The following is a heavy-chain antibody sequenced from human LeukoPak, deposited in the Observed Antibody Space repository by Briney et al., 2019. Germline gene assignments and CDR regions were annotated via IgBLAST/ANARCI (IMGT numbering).Heavy chain of an antibody. Sequence: SETLSLTCTVSGGSISSFYWSWIRQPPWKGLEWIGYIYYSGSTYYNPSLKSRVTISVDTSKNQFSLRLSSVTAADTAVYYCARSSEGRYYYDSSGFSYYYYYMDVWGKGTTVTISS. CDR1: GGSISSFY. D-gene: IGHD3-22*01. V-gene: IGHV4-59*01. CDR2: IYYSGST. CDR3: ARSSEGRYYYDSSGFSYYYYYMDV. J-gene: IGHJ6*03.